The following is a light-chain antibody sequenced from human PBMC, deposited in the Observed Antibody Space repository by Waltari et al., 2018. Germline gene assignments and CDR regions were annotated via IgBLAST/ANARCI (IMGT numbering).Light chain of an antibody. Sequence: QSALTQPASVSGSPGQSLTISCTGTSSDVGGSNYVSWYQQPPGKAPKPMIYDVSKRPSGVSNRFSGSKSGNTASLTISGLQAEDEADYYCSSYTSSSTLVFGGGTKLTVL. CDR2: DVS. J-gene: IGLJ2*01. V-gene: IGLV2-14*01. CDR1: SSDVGGSNY. CDR3: SSYTSSSTLV.